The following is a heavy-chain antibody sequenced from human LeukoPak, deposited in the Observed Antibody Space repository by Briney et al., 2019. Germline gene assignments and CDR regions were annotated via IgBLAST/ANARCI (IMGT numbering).Heavy chain of an antibody. D-gene: IGHD3-16*01. CDR3: AKDSDMGFDY. J-gene: IGHJ4*02. V-gene: IGHV3-30*18. CDR2: ISYDGSNK. Sequence: GRSLRLSCAASGFTFSSYGMHWVRQAPGKGLEWVAVISYDGSNKYYADSVKGRFTISRDNSKNTLYLQMNSLRAEDRAVYYCAKDSDMGFDYWGQGTLVTVSS. CDR1: GFTFSSYG.